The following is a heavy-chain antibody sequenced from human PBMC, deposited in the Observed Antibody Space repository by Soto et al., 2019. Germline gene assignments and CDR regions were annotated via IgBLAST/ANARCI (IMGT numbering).Heavy chain of an antibody. D-gene: IGHD3-10*01. Sequence: EPLYLTCAVSGYSISSGYYCGWLRQPPGEGLEWLASIYVGGRPSYNPSFNSRVTLSMTMTNTHASLILNSVTATATAVYYCARVGPWVPFYYYRRPYSFEYLFYHWGQGTLVTVSS. CDR3: ARVGPWVPFYYYRRPYSFEYLFYH. J-gene: IGHJ5*02. V-gene: IGHV4-38-2*01. CDR2: IYVGGRP. CDR1: GYSISSGYY.